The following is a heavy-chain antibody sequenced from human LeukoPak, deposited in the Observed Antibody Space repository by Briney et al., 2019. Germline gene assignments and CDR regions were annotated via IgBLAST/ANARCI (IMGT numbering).Heavy chain of an antibody. Sequence: SETLSLTCTVSGGSISSSSYYWGWIRQPPGKGLEWIGSIYYSGSTYYNPSLKSRVTISVDTSKNQFSLKLSSVTAADTAVYYCARGVTMVRGVMMGWFDPWGQGTLVTVSS. J-gene: IGHJ5*02. CDR3: ARGVTMVRGVMMGWFDP. V-gene: IGHV4-39*07. D-gene: IGHD3-10*01. CDR2: IYYSGST. CDR1: GGSISSSSYY.